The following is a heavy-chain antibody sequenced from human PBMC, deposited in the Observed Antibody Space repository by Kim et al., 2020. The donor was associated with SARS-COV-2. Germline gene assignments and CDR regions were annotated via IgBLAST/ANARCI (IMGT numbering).Heavy chain of an antibody. D-gene: IGHD3-10*01. J-gene: IGHJ6*01. CDR3: SNSKITMFQGVLYGMDV. CDR1: GFTFDDYA. CDR2: ISWNSGTI. Sequence: GGSLRLSCAASGFTFDDYAMHWVRQAPGKGLEWVSGISWNSGTIGYADSVKGRFTISRDNAKTSLYLQMNSLRTEDTALYYCSNSKITMFQGVLYGMDV. V-gene: IGHV3-9*01.